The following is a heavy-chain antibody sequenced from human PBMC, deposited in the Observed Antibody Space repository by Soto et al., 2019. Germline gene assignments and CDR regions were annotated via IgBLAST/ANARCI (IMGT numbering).Heavy chain of an antibody. V-gene: IGHV3-30*18. J-gene: IGHJ4*02. CDR1: GFTFSSYG. CDR2: ISYDGSNK. CDR3: AKDPVPAAIREYFDY. Sequence: VGSLRLSCAASGFTFSSYGMHWVRQAPGKGLEWVAVISYDGSNKYYADSVKGRFTISRDNSKNTLYLQMNSLRAEDTAVYYCAKDPVPAAIREYFDYWGQGTLVTVSS. D-gene: IGHD2-2*01.